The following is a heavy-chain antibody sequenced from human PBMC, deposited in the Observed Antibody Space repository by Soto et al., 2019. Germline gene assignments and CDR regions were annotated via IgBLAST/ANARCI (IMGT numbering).Heavy chain of an antibody. D-gene: IGHD4-17*01. J-gene: IGHJ4*02. CDR3: ARDSDYSFDY. Sequence: EVHLVESGGGLVQPGGSLRLSCVASGFTFSTYSMNWVRQAPGKRLEWISYIRSWSNIIYYADSVKGRFTISGDSAKNSLYLEMNSLRDEDTAIYYCARDSDYSFDYWGQGTLVTVSS. V-gene: IGHV3-48*02. CDR2: IRSWSNII. CDR1: GFTFSTYS.